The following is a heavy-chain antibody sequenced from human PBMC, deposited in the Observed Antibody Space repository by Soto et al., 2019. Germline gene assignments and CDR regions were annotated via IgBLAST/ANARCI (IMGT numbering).Heavy chain of an antibody. CDR3: ARGPPSESYSSPYYYYYYYMDV. Sequence: GGSLRLSCAASGFTFSSYGMHWVRQAPGKGLEWVAVIWYDGSNKYYADSVKGRFTISRDNSKDTLYLQMNSLRAEDTAVYYCARGPPSESYSSPYYYYYYYMDVWGKGTTVTVSS. CDR1: GFTFSSYG. V-gene: IGHV3-33*01. D-gene: IGHD6-13*01. J-gene: IGHJ6*03. CDR2: IWYDGSNK.